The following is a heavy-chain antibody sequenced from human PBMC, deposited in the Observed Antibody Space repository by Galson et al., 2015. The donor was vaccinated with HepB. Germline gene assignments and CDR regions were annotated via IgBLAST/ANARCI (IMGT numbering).Heavy chain of an antibody. V-gene: IGHV3-53*01. CDR3: ARDSGVDGYSRLDY. CDR1: GFTVSSNY. Sequence: SLRLSCAVSGFTVSSNYISWVRQAPGKGLEWVSLIYSSGSTSYADSVKGRFIISRDNSKNTLYLQMNSLRAEDTAVYYCARDSGVDGYSRLDYWGQGTLVTVSS. D-gene: IGHD5-24*01. J-gene: IGHJ4*02. CDR2: IYSSGST.